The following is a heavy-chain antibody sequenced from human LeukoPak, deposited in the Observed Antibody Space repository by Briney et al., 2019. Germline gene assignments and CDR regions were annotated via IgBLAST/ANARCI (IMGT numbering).Heavy chain of an antibody. CDR3: AREIRYSGSYFSYFDY. D-gene: IGHD1-26*01. CDR1: GYSISSGYY. CDR2: IYYSGST. Sequence: SETLSLTCTVSGYSISSGYYWSWIRQPPGKGLEWIGYIYYSGSTNYNPSLKSRVTISVDTSKNQFSLKLSSVTAADTAVYYCAREIRYSGSYFSYFDYWGQGTLVTVSS. J-gene: IGHJ4*02. V-gene: IGHV4-61*01.